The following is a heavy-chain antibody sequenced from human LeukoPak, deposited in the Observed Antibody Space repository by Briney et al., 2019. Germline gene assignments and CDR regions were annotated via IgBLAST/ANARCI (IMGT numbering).Heavy chain of an antibody. CDR2: IYYSGST. J-gene: IGHJ4*02. V-gene: IGHV4-39*01. Sequence: SETLSLTCTVSGGSISSSNYYWGWIRQPPGKGLEWIGSIYYSGSTYYNPSLKSRVTISVATSKNQFSLNLSSVPAADTAVYYCARLPYPYDSIGPPPLDYWGQGTLATVSS. CDR3: ARLPYPYDSIGPPPLDY. D-gene: IGHD3-22*01. CDR1: GGSISSSNYY.